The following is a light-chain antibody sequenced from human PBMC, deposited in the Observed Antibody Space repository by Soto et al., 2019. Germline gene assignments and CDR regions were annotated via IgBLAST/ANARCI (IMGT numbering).Light chain of an antibody. CDR2: KAS. Sequence: DIQMTQSPSTLSGSVGDRVTITCRASQTIRSWLAWYQQKPGKAPKLLIYKASTLKSGVPSRFSGRGSGTEFTLTISSLQPDDFASYYFQHYNSYSEAFGQGTKVELK. CDR3: QHYNSYSEA. V-gene: IGKV1-5*03. CDR1: QTIRSW. J-gene: IGKJ1*01.